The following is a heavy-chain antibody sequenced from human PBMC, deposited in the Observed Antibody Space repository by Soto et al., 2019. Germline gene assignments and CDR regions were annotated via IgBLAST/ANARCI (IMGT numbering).Heavy chain of an antibody. Sequence: QVQLVQSGAEVKKPGSSVKVSCKASGGTFSSYAFSWVRQAPGQGLEWMGGIIPIFGTANYAQKFQGRVTITADEPTSTAYMELSSLRSEDTAVYYGARGRVRFLEWLGSEGWGQGTLVTVSS. V-gene: IGHV1-69*12. CDR1: GGTFSSYA. D-gene: IGHD3-3*01. CDR2: IIPIFGTA. CDR3: ARGRVRFLEWLGSEG. J-gene: IGHJ4*02.